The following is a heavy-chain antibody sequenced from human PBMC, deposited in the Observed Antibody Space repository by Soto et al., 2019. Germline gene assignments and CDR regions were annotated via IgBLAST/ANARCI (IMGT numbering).Heavy chain of an antibody. CDR2: IYHSGST. CDR3: ARDRSLADYYGSGRDDAFDI. V-gene: IGHV4-34*09. D-gene: IGHD3-10*01. J-gene: IGHJ3*02. Sequence: PSETLSLTCAVYGGSFIGYYWSWIRQPPGKGLEWIGEIYHSGSTNYNPSLKSRVTISVDTSKNQFSLKLSSVTAADTAVYYCARDRSLADYYGSGRDDAFDIWGQGTMVTVSS. CDR1: GGSFIGYY.